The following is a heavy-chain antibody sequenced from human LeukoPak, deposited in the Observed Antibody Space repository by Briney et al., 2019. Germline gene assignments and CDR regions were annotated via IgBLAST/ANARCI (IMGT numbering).Heavy chain of an antibody. J-gene: IGHJ4*02. D-gene: IGHD6-13*01. CDR1: GFTFSNYW. CDR2: INGDGSST. CDR3: ARDLSSSWYAGGLDY. V-gene: IGHV3-74*01. Sequence: AGGSLRLSCAASGFTFSNYWMQWVRQAPGKGLVWVSRINGDGSSTIYADSVKGRFTISRDNAKNTLYLQMNSLRAEDTAVYYCARDLSSSWYAGGLDYWGQGILVTVSS.